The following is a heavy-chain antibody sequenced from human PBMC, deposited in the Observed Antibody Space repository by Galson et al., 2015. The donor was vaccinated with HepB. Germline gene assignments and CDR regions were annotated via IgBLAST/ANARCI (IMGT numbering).Heavy chain of an antibody. Sequence: SLRLSCAASGFTFSNAWMSWVRQAPGKGLEWVGRIKSKTDGGTTDYAAPVKGRFTISRDDSKNTLYLQMNSLKTEDTAVYYCTTDLDLDYYYYGMDVWGQGTTVTVSS. CDR2: IKSKTDGGTT. V-gene: IGHV3-15*01. CDR3: TTDLDLDYYYYGMDV. J-gene: IGHJ6*02. CDR1: GFTFSNAW.